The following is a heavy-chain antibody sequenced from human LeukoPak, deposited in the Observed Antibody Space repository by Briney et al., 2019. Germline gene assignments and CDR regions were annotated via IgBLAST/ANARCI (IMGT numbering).Heavy chain of an antibody. V-gene: IGHV4-59*01. CDR2: IYYSGTT. J-gene: IGHJ6*02. D-gene: IGHD6-13*01. CDR1: GGSISNYY. Sequence: SETLSLTCTVSGGSISNYYWSWIQQPPGKGLEWIGYIYYSGTTNYNPSLKSRVTISVDTSKNQFSLKLSSVTAADTAVYYCARGGYHRDYGMGVWGQGTTVTVSS. CDR3: ARGGYHRDYGMGV.